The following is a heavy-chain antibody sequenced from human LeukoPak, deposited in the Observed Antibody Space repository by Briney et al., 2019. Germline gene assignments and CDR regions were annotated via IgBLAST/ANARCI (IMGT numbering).Heavy chain of an antibody. CDR3: ARESVRLGGMDV. V-gene: IGHV4-59*01. Sequence: SETLSLTCTVSGGSISSYYWSWIRQPPGKGLEWIGYIYYSGSTNYNPSLKSRVTISVDTSKNQFSLKLSSVTAADTAVYYCARESVRLGGMDVWGQGTTATVSS. J-gene: IGHJ6*02. D-gene: IGHD5-12*01. CDR2: IYYSGST. CDR1: GGSISSYY.